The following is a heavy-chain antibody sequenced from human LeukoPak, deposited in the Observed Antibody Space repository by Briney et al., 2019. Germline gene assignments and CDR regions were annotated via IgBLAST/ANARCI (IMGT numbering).Heavy chain of an antibody. J-gene: IGHJ1*01. Sequence: GGSLRLSCAASGFTVSSNYMSWVRQVPGKGLEWVSVIYSGGSTFYADSVKGRFTISRDNSKNTLYLQMNSLRAEDTAVYYCASDSYSPEYFQHWGQGTLVTVSS. CDR3: ASDSYSPEYFQH. CDR2: IYSGGST. D-gene: IGHD2-15*01. CDR1: GFTVSSNY. V-gene: IGHV3-66*01.